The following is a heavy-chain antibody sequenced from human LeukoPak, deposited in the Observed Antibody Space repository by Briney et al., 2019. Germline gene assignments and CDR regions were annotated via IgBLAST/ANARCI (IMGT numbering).Heavy chain of an antibody. CDR2: ISSSGTTT. V-gene: IGHV3-48*01. CDR1: GFTFSSYG. J-gene: IGHJ3*02. CDR3: ARDRVYASGSRDAFGI. Sequence: GRSLRLSCAASGFTFSSYGMHWVRQAPGKGLQWVSYISSSGTTTYYADSVKGRFTISRDNSKNTLYLQMNSLRAEDTAVYYCARDRVYASGSRDAFGIWGQGTMVAVSS. D-gene: IGHD3-10*01.